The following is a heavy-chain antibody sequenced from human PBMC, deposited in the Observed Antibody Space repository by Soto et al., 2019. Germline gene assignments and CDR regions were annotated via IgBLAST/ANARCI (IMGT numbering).Heavy chain of an antibody. V-gene: IGHV4-4*02. CDR3: ATLPPRIELAVLPIPP. CDR2: IYHSGST. J-gene: IGHJ4*02. CDR1: GGSISSTNW. D-gene: IGHD2-2*02. Sequence: QVQLQESGPGLVKPSGTLSLTCAVSGGSISSTNWWSWVRQSPGKGLEWIGEIYHSGSTNYNPSLRGLVTIAVDKSNNHFSLKIRSVTAADPAMYYCATLPPRIELAVLPIPPWGQGTLVTVTS.